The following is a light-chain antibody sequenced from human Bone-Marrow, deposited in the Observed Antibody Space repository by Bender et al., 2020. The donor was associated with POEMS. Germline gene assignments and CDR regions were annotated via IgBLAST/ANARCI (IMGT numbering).Light chain of an antibody. CDR2: SSH. CDR3: CSYAGDGTWV. CDR1: SSNIGAHA. V-gene: IGLV1-44*01. Sequence: QSVLTQPPSASGTPGQRVTISCSGGSSNIGAHAVNWYQHLPGTAPKLLIYSSHRRPSEVPDRFSGSRSGTSASLAISGLQSEDEADYFCCSYAGDGTWVFGGGTKLTVL. J-gene: IGLJ3*02.